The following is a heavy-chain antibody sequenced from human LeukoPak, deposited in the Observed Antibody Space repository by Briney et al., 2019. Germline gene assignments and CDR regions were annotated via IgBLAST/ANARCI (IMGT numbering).Heavy chain of an antibody. CDR1: GFTFSSYA. CDR3: AKGPIVVVPAGTFDY. CDR2: FSGNGGSI. Sequence: GGSLRLSCAASGFTFSSYAMNWVRQAPGKGLEWVSGFSGNGGSIYYADSVKGRFTISRDNAKNSLYLQMNSLRAEDTAVYYCAKGPIVVVPAGTFDYWGQGTLVTVSS. V-gene: IGHV3-23*01. D-gene: IGHD2-2*01. J-gene: IGHJ4*02.